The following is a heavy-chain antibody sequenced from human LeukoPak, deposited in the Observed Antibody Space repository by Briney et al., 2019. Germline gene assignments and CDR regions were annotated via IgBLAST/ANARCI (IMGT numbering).Heavy chain of an antibody. V-gene: IGHV3-7*01. D-gene: IGHD7-27*01. CDR3: AREGTQRGMEAFDI. J-gene: IGHJ3*02. CDR1: GFTFSSYW. CDR2: VKQDGSEK. Sequence: GGSLRLSCAASGFTFSSYWMSWVRQAPGEGLEWVVNVKQDGSEKYYVDSVKGRFTVSRDNAKNSLFLQMNSPRGEDTAVYYCAREGTQRGMEAFDIWGQGTTVTVSS.